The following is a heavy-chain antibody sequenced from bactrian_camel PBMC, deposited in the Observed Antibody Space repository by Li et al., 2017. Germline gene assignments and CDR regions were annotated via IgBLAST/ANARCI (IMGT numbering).Heavy chain of an antibody. V-gene: IGHV3S40*01. J-gene: IGHJ7*01. Sequence: VQLVESGGGSVQAGGSLRLSCTDSGYPYCNYDIQWYRQAPGKEREFVSSIDSAGSTGYTNSVKGRFTISRDNAKNTVYLQMNSLKPDDTAVYYCVRVEGDILFGYGVNDWGKGTQVTVS. D-gene: IGHD5*01. CDR1: GYPYCNYD. CDR2: IDSAGSTG.